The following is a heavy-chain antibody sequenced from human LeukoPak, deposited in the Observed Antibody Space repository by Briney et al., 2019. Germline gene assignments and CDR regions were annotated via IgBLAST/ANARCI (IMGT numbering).Heavy chain of an antibody. J-gene: IGHJ4*02. CDR3: VKEVVATIPPL. CDR1: GFILSNSA. CDR2: IDTKGTRT. D-gene: IGHD5-12*01. Sequence: PGGSLRPSCAASGFILSNSAMTWVRQAPGKGLQWVSGIDTKGTRTYYADSVKGRFSISRDNSKNTLFLQMNSLRVEDTAVYYCVKEVVATIPPLWGQGILVTVSS. V-gene: IGHV3-23*01.